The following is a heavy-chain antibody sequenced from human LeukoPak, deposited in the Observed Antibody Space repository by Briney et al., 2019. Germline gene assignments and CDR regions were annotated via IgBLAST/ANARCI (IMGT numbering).Heavy chain of an antibody. CDR2: IYYSGST. D-gene: IGHD4-11*01. V-gene: IGHV4-39*01. CDR1: GYSISSSSYY. J-gene: IGHJ4*02. Sequence: SETLSLTCAVSGYSISSSSYYWGWIRQPPGKGLEWIGSIYYSGSTYYNPSLKSRVTISVDTSKNQFSLKLSSVTAADTAVYYCARTNDYSNYDFDYWGQGTLVTVSS. CDR3: ARTNDYSNYDFDY.